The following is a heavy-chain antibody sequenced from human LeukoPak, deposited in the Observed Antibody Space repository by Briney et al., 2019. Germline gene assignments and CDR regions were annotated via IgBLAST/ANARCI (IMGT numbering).Heavy chain of an antibody. J-gene: IGHJ4*02. D-gene: IGHD3-22*01. CDR2: IIPIFGTA. Sequence: GASVKVSCKASGGTFSSYAISWVRQAPGQGLEWMGGIIPIFGTANYAQKFQGRVTITTDESTSTAYMELSSLRSEDTAVYYCARDTPLTYYDSSGYLDYWGQGTLVTVSS. CDR1: GGTFSSYA. CDR3: ARDTPLTYYDSSGYLDY. V-gene: IGHV1-69*05.